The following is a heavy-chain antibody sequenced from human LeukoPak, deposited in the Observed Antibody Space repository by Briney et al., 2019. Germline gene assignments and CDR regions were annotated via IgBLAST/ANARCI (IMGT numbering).Heavy chain of an antibody. CDR2: IYSGDST. D-gene: IGHD2-8*01. Sequence: GGSLTLSFAAAGFTVNANYVTWVRQAPGKGLECVSVIYSGDSTYYADSVKGRFTISRDNSKNTLYLQMNSLRAEDTAIYYCARVNNGHYLYDWAKGTLVTVSS. CDR1: GFTVNANY. V-gene: IGHV3-53*01. CDR3: ARVNNGHYLYD. J-gene: IGHJ4*02.